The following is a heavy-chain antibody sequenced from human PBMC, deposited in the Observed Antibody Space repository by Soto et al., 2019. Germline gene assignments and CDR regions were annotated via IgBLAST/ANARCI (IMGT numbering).Heavy chain of an antibody. V-gene: IGHV3-21*01. Sequence: GGSLRLSCAASGFTFSSYSMNWVRQAPGKGLEWVSSISSSSYIYYADSVKGRFTISRDNARNSLYLQMNSLRAEDTAVYYCARDFVGIRGPMDVWGQGTTVTVSS. D-gene: IGHD3-3*02. CDR3: ARDFVGIRGPMDV. J-gene: IGHJ6*02. CDR1: GFTFSSYS. CDR2: ISSSSYI.